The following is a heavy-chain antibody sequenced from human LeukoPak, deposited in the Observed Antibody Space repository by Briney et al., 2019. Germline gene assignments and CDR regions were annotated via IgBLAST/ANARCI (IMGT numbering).Heavy chain of an antibody. CDR3: ARDPDVGYP. CDR1: GGSFSAYY. J-gene: IGHJ4*02. V-gene: IGHV4-34*01. Sequence: SETLSLTCAVYGGSFSAYYWSWIRQPPGKGLEWIGEINHSGSTNYNPSLKSRVAISVDTSRNQFSLRLSSVTAADTAVYYCARDPDVGYPWGQGTLVTVSS. CDR2: INHSGST. D-gene: IGHD6-13*01.